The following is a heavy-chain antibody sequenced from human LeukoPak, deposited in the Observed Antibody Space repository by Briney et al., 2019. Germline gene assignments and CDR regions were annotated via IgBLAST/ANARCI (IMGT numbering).Heavy chain of an antibody. CDR2: ISGSGDST. CDR3: AKQLGYCSGGSCYFPY. V-gene: IGHV3-23*01. J-gene: IGHJ4*02. Sequence: GGSLRLSCAASGFTFSSYAMSWVRQAPGKGLEWVSAISGSGDSTYYGDSVKGRFTISRDNSKSTLCLQMNSLRAEDTAVYYCAKQLGYCSGGSCYFPYWGQGTLVTVSS. D-gene: IGHD2-15*01. CDR1: GFTFSSYA.